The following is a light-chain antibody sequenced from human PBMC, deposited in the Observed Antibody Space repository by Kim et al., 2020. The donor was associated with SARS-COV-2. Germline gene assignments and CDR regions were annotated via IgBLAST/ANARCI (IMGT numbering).Light chain of an antibody. CDR2: YDS. CDR3: QVWDSSSVV. CDR1: NMGSKS. Sequence: SYELTQPPSVSVAPGKTARITCWGNNMGSKSVHWYQQKPGQAPVLVIYYDSDRPSGIPERFSGSNSGNTATLTISGVEAGDEADYYCQVWDSSSVVFGGG. V-gene: IGLV3-21*04. J-gene: IGLJ2*01.